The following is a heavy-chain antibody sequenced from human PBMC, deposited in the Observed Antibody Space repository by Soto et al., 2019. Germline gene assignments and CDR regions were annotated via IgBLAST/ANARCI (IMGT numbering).Heavy chain of an antibody. CDR1: GFTFDDYA. V-gene: IGHV3-9*01. CDR3: AKAPLDSSWYPAEYFQH. D-gene: IGHD6-13*01. J-gene: IGHJ1*01. Sequence: EVQLVESGGGLVQPGRSLRLSCAASGFTFDDYAMHWVRQAPGKGLEWVSGISWNSGSIGYADSVKGRFTISRDNAKNSLYLQMNSLRAEDTALYYCAKAPLDSSWYPAEYFQHWGQGTLVTVSS. CDR2: ISWNSGSI.